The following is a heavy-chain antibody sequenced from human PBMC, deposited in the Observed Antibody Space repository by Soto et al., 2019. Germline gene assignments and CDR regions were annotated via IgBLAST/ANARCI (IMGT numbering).Heavy chain of an antibody. D-gene: IGHD3-3*01. CDR2: SYYSGST. Sequence: QVQLQESGPGLVKPSQTLSLTCTVSGGSIRSGGYYWSWIRQPPGKGLEWLGSSYYSGSTYYNPYHKSRVTISVDTSKNQFSLKLSSVPAADTAVYYCAREANPTYDFWSGYYKGAFDIWGQGTMVTVSS. CDR3: AREANPTYDFWSGYYKGAFDI. V-gene: IGHV4-31*03. CDR1: GGSIRSGGYY. J-gene: IGHJ3*02.